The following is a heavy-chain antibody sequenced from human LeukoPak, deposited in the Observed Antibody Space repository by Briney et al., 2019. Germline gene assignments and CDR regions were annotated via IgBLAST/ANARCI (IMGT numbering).Heavy chain of an antibody. D-gene: IGHD3-22*01. CDR3: ARGGYYDSSGYYWAYWYFDL. CDR1: GGSFSGYY. Sequence: SETLSLTCAVYGGSFSGYYWSWIRQPPGKGLEWIGYIYYSGSTNYNPSLKSRVTISVDTSKNQFSLKLSSVTAADTAVYYCARGGYYDSSGYYWAYWYFDLWGRGTLVTVSS. J-gene: IGHJ2*01. CDR2: IYYSGST. V-gene: IGHV4-59*01.